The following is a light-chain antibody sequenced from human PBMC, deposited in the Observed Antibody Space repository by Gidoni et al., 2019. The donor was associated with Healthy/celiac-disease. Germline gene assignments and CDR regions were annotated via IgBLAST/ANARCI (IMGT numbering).Light chain of an antibody. CDR1: QSISSW. J-gene: IGKJ2*02. CDR3: QQYNSYSRT. Sequence: DIQMTQSPSTLSASVGDRVTITCRASQSISSWLAWYQQKPGKAPTLLIYKASSLESGVPSRFSGSVSGTEFTLTISSLQPDDFATYYCQQYNSYSRTFGQGTKLEIK. CDR2: KAS. V-gene: IGKV1-5*03.